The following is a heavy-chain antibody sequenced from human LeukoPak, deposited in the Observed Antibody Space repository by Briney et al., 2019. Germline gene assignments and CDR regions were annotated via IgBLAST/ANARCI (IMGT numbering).Heavy chain of an antibody. CDR1: GGTFTSYA. Sequence: SVKVSCTASGGTFTSYAISWVRQAPGQGLEWMGGIIPIFGTTNYAQKFQGRVTITTDESTSTAYMELSSLRSEDTAVYYCARGPSMDWFDPWGQGTLVTVSS. CDR2: IIPIFGTT. V-gene: IGHV1-69*05. D-gene: IGHD2-21*01. CDR3: ARGPSMDWFDP. J-gene: IGHJ5*02.